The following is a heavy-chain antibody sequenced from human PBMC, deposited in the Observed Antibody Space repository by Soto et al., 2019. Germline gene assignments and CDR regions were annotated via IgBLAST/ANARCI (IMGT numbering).Heavy chain of an antibody. CDR1: GFTFTSSA. Sequence: SVKVSCKASGFTFTSSAVQWVRQARGQRLEWIGWIVVGSGNTNYAQKFQERVTITRDMSTSTAYMELSSLRSEDTAVYYCAVNTSGSYQFDYWGQGTLVTVSS. CDR3: AVNTSGSYQFDY. CDR2: IVVGSGNT. J-gene: IGHJ4*02. V-gene: IGHV1-58*01. D-gene: IGHD1-26*01.